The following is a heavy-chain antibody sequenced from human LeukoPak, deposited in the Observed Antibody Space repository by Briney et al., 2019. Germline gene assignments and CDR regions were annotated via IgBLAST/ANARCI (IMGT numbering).Heavy chain of an antibody. J-gene: IGHJ6*04. CDR2: MHSDGST. Sequence: GGSLRLSCAASGFAVSSNYMSWVRQPPGKGLERVSVMHSDGSTYYADSVKGRFTISRDNLKNTLSLQMDSLRGEDTAVYYCARDQVLSGSYRTYYYGMDVWGKGTTVTVSS. CDR3: ARDQVLSGSYRTYYYGMDV. CDR1: GFAVSSNY. D-gene: IGHD1-26*01. V-gene: IGHV3-53*01.